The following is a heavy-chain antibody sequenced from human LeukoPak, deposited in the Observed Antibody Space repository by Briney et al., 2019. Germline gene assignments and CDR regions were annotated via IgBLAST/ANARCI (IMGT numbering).Heavy chain of an antibody. V-gene: IGHV1-8*01. J-gene: IGHJ4*02. Sequence: ASVKVSCKASGYTFTSYDINWVRQATRQGLEWMGWMNPNSGNTGYAQKFQGRVTMTRNTSISTAYMELSSLRSEDTAVYYCARGRGPKTYYYDCSGYYHDYWGQGTLVTVSS. CDR3: ARGRGPKTYYYDCSGYYHDY. CDR2: MNPNSGNT. CDR1: GYTFTSYD. D-gene: IGHD3-22*01.